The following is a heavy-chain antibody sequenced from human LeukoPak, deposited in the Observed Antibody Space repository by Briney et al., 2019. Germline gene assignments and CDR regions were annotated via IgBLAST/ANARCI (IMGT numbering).Heavy chain of an antibody. CDR3: ARGSQTPAAGY. D-gene: IGHD3-10*01. Sequence: PSETLSLTCSVSDDSINESIYYWSWIRQPPGKGLEWIGYVSYSGITDYNPSLKSRLTISIDTSKNQFSLKLRSVTAADTAVYYCARGSQTPAAGYWGPGTLVTVSP. J-gene: IGHJ4*02. V-gene: IGHV4-61*01. CDR1: DDSINESIYY. CDR2: VSYSGIT.